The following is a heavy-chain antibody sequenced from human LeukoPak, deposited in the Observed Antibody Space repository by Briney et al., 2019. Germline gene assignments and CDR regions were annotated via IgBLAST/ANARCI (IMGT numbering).Heavy chain of an antibody. CDR1: GGSISSYY. CDR3: ARGLWFGELLGLDP. Sequence: SETLSLTCTVSGGSISSYYWSWIRQPPGKGLEWIGYIYYSGSTNYNPSLKSRVTISVDTSKNQFSLKLSSVTAADTAVYYCARGLWFGELLGLDPWGQGTLVTVSS. CDR2: IYYSGST. D-gene: IGHD3-10*01. V-gene: IGHV4-59*01. J-gene: IGHJ5*02.